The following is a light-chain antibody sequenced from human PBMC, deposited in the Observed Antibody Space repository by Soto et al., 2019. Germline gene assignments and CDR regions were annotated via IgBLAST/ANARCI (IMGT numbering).Light chain of an antibody. Sequence: EMVLTQPPGTLSLSPGERATLSCRASQSVSSSYLAWYQQKPVQAPRLLIYGASRRATGITNRFSGNGSGTDLTLPVSRLEPEDFALYYCQQFGSSPPWTFEQGTKVKLK. CDR3: QQFGSSPPWT. CDR1: QSVSSSY. CDR2: GAS. J-gene: IGKJ1*01. V-gene: IGKV3-20*01.